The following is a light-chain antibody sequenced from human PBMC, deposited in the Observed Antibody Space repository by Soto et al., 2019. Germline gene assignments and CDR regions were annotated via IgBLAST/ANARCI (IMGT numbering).Light chain of an antibody. J-gene: IGKJ4*01. V-gene: IGKV3-15*01. Sequence: EIVMTQSPATLSLSPGERATLSCRASQSVNSNLAWYQQKPGQPPRLFIFRASSRATGVPTRFSGSGSRTQFNLTIRSLQSEDFDVYYCQQYGSSPIAFGGGTKV. CDR2: RAS. CDR3: QQYGSSPIA. CDR1: QSVNSN.